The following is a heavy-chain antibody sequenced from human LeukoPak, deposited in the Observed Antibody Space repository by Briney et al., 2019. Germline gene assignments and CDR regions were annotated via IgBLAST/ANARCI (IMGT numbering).Heavy chain of an antibody. CDR1: GLTFTSSA. CDR2: IVVGSGNT. D-gene: IGHD1-26*01. J-gene: IGHJ1*01. V-gene: IGHV1-58*01. CDR3: AAALPGAEYFQH. Sequence: ASVKVSCTASGLTFTSSAVQWVRQARGQRLEWIGWIVVGSGNTNYAQKFQERVTITRDMSTSTAYMELSSLRSEDTAVYYCAAALPGAEYFQHWGQGTLVTVSS.